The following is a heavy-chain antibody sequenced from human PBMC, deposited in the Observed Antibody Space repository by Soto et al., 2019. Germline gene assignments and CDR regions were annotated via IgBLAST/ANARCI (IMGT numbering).Heavy chain of an antibody. Sequence: EVQLLDSGGGLVQPGGSLRLSCAASGFTFSSYAMNWVRQAPGKGLEWVSDITGSGTSTDYADSVKGRFTMSRDNSKTTLHLQMNSLRAEDTAVDYCVAGDGDYVCDIWGQGTMVTVSS. CDR1: GFTFSSYA. CDR3: VAGDGDYVCDI. J-gene: IGHJ3*02. D-gene: IGHD4-17*01. CDR2: ITGSGTST. V-gene: IGHV3-23*01.